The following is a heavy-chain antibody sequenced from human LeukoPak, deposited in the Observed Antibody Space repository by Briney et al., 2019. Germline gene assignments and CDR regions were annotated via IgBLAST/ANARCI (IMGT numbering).Heavy chain of an antibody. CDR2: ISSSSSYI. Sequence: GGSLRLSCAASGFTFSSYSMNWVRQAPGKGLEWVSSISSSSSYIYNADSVKGRFTISRDNAKNSLYLQMNSLRAEDTAVYYCARDPAVVPAAMREAAARFDPWGQGTLVTVSS. CDR1: GFTFSSYS. CDR3: ARDPAVVPAAMREAAARFDP. V-gene: IGHV3-21*01. J-gene: IGHJ5*02. D-gene: IGHD2-2*01.